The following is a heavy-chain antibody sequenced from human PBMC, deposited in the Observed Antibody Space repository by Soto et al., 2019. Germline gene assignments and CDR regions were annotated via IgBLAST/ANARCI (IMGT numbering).Heavy chain of an antibody. J-gene: IGHJ4*02. CDR1: GFTFSSYG. D-gene: IGHD4-17*01. V-gene: IGHV3-33*01. CDR3: ARDHADGDYLFDY. CDR2: IWYDGSNK. Sequence: QVQLVESGGGVVQPGRSLRLSCAASGFTFSSYGMHWVRQAPGKGLEWVAVIWYDGSNKYYADSVKGRFTISRDNSKNALYLQMNSLRAEDTAVYYCARDHADGDYLFDYWGQGTLVTVSS.